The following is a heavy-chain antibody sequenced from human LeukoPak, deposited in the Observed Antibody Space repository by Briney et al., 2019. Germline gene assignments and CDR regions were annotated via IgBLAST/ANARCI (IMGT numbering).Heavy chain of an antibody. D-gene: IGHD5-18*01. CDR1: GYTFTSYY. CDR3: ARDRLLDTAMVGLIDY. CDR2: INPSGGST. Sequence: ASVKVSCKASGYTFTSYYMHWVRQAPGQGLEWMGIINPSGGSTSYAQKFQGRVTMTRDTSTSTVYMELSSLRSEGTAVYYCARDRLLDTAMVGLIDYWGQGTLVTVSS. V-gene: IGHV1-46*01. J-gene: IGHJ4*02.